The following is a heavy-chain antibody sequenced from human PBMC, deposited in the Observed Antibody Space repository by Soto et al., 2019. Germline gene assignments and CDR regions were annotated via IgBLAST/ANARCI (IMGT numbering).Heavy chain of an antibody. V-gene: IGHV5-51*01. D-gene: IGHD3-22*01. CDR3: ATQHPLDSSGYLDS. Sequence: PGESLKISCKASGYSFTNFWLGWVRQMPGKGLEWLGIIYPGDSETRYSPSFQGQVTISADRSISTAYLQWSSLKASDTAIYYCATQHPLDSSGYLDSWGQGTLVTVSS. CDR1: GYSFTNFW. CDR2: IYPGDSET. J-gene: IGHJ5*01.